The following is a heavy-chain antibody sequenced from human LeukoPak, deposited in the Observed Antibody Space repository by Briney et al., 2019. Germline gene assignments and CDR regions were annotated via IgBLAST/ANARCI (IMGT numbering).Heavy chain of an antibody. J-gene: IGHJ3*02. CDR2: IYSGGST. CDR3: AREGPIVDWSSFDI. V-gene: IGHV3-53*01. CDR1: GFTVSSNY. Sequence: GGSLRLSCAASGFTVSSNYMSWVRQAPGKGLEWVSVIYSGGSTYYADSVKGRFTISRDSSKNTLYLQMNSLRAEDTAVYYCAREGPIVDWSSFDIWGQGTMVTVSS. D-gene: IGHD3-9*01.